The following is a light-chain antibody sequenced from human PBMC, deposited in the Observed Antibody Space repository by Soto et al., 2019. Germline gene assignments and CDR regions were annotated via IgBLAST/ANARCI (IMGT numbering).Light chain of an antibody. CDR2: DVN. Sequence: QSALPQPRSVSGSPGQSVTISCTGTSSDVGCYNYVSWYQQHPGKAPKLMIYDVNKRPSGVPDRFSGSKSGNTASLTISGLQAEDEADYYCCSYAGSYTEVFGTGTKLTVL. CDR1: SSDVGCYNY. V-gene: IGLV2-11*01. J-gene: IGLJ1*01. CDR3: CSYAGSYTEV.